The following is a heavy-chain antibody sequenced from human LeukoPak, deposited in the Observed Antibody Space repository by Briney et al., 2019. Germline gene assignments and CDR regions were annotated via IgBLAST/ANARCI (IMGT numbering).Heavy chain of an antibody. D-gene: IGHD3-22*01. CDR3: ARGGGYDSSGYYFTDY. CDR1: GFTFSSYA. Sequence: PGGSLRLSCAASGFTFSSYAMHWVRQAPGKGLEWVAIISYDGSNKHYADSVKGRFTISRDNSKNTLYLQMNSLRAEDTAVYYCARGGGYDSSGYYFTDYWGQGTLVTVSS. CDR2: ISYDGSNK. V-gene: IGHV3-30-3*01. J-gene: IGHJ4*02.